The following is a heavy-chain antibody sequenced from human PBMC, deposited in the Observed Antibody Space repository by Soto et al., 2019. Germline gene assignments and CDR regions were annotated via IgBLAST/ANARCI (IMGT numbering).Heavy chain of an antibody. CDR3: AREVAEWELRLLVLSVPYYYGMDV. Sequence: QVQLVQSGAEVKKPGASVKVSCKASGYTFTSYGISWVRQAPGQGLEWMGWISAYNGNTNYAQKLQGRVTMTTDTCNGTAYMEQGSLRSDDTSVYYCAREVAEWELRLLVLSVPYYYGMDVWGQGTTVTVSS. J-gene: IGHJ6*02. CDR1: GYTFTSYG. CDR2: ISAYNGNT. V-gene: IGHV1-18*04. D-gene: IGHD1-26*01.